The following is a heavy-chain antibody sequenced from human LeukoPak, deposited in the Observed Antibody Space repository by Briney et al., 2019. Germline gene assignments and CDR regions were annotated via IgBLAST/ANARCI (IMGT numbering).Heavy chain of an antibody. CDR2: IYYTGTT. J-gene: IGHJ4*02. CDR3: ARHAQIVAATGSFDF. Sequence: SETLSPTCTVSGGSISSYYWSWIRQPPGKGLEWIGYIYYTGTTKYNPSLNSRVTISVDTSKNQLSLRLNSVIAADTAVYYCARHAQIVAATGSFDFWGQGTLVTVSS. D-gene: IGHD1-26*01. V-gene: IGHV4-59*08. CDR1: GGSISSYY.